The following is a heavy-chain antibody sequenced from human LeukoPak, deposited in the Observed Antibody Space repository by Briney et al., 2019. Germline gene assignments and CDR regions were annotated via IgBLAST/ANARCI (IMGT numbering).Heavy chain of an antibody. CDR3: AAGITILGVAASFDS. CDR1: GASYNAYY. Sequence: PSETLSLTCAVYGASYNAYYWSWIRQPPGKGLEWIGDIDHRGTATYNPSLKSRLTISADASKNQFSLKLNSVTDADTAVYYCAAGITILGVAASFDSWGQGSLVIVSS. CDR2: IDHRGTA. J-gene: IGHJ4*02. D-gene: IGHD3-3*01. V-gene: IGHV4-34*01.